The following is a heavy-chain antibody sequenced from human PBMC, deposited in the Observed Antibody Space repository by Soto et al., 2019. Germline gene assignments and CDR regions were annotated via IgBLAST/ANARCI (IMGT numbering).Heavy chain of an antibody. D-gene: IGHD3-22*01. V-gene: IGHV3-23*01. J-gene: IGHJ6*02. Sequence: EMELLESGGGLVQPGGSLRLSCAASGFTFKTYVMNWVRLAPGRGLEWVSGMGNNGKNTYYAVSVEGRFTVSRDNSKNAVYLQMSSLTVDDTAIYFGVKAADSSGYFYAQNSLGYGLDVWGQGTTVPVSS. CDR2: MGNNGKNT. CDR1: GFTFKTYV. CDR3: VKAADSSGYFYAQNSLGYGLDV.